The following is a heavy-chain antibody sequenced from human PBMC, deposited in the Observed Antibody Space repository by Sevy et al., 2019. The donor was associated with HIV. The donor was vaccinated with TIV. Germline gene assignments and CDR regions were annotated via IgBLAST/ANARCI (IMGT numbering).Heavy chain of an antibody. Sequence: SETLSVTCSVSGDSLSSVNSYWGWIRQPPGKGLEWIGSIYQSESTFYNPSLESRVTISVDTSKNQLSLKLRSVTAADTAVYYCVRQTGAKTLFNSWGQGTLVTVSS. CDR2: IYQSEST. CDR3: VRQTGAKTLFNS. V-gene: IGHV4-39*01. D-gene: IGHD3-3*01. J-gene: IGHJ4*02. CDR1: GDSLSSVNSY.